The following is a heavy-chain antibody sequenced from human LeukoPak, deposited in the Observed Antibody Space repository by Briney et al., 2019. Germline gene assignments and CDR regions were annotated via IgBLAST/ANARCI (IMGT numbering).Heavy chain of an antibody. CDR2: IYSGGST. D-gene: IGHD3-10*01. J-gene: IGHJ4*02. CDR1: GFTFSSNY. Sequence: PGGSLRLSCAASGFTFSSNYMSWARQAPGKGLEWVSVIYSGGSTYYSDSVKGRFTISRDNSKNTLYLQMNSLRAEDTAVYYCARMVRGVITYWGQGTLVTVSS. V-gene: IGHV3-53*01. CDR3: ARMVRGVITY.